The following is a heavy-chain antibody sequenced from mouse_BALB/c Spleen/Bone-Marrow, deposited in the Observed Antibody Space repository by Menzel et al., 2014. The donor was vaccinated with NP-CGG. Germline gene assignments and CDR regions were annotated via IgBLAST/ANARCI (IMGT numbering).Heavy chain of an antibody. J-gene: IGHJ2*03. CDR2: INSNGGST. CDR1: GFTFSSYG. V-gene: IGHV5-6-3*01. Sequence: EVKLMESGGGLVQPGGSLKLSCAASGFTFSSYGMSWVRQTPDKRLELVATINSNGGSTYYPDGVKGRFTISRDNAKNTLYLQMSSLKSEDTAMYYCARVWYFDYWGQGTSLTVSS. CDR3: ARVWYFDY.